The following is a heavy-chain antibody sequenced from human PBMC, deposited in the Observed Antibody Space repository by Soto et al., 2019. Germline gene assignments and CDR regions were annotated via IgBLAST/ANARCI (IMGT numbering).Heavy chain of an antibody. J-gene: IGHJ2*01. D-gene: IGHD3-22*01. V-gene: IGHV1-69*06. Sequence: QVQLVQSGAEVKKPGSSVKVSCKAAGGTFSSYAISWVRQAPGQGLEWKGGIIPIFGTTNYAQKFQGRVTITAEKSTRTASMELSSLRSEDTAVYYCAIDYYDGRGLYSSYFDLWGRGTLVTVSS. CDR1: GGTFSSYA. CDR3: AIDYYDGRGLYSSYFDL. CDR2: IIPIFGTT.